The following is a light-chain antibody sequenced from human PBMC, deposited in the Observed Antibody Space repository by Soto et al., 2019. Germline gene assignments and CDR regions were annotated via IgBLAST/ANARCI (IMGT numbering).Light chain of an antibody. CDR1: SSDVGAYKY. V-gene: IGLV2-8*01. CDR2: EVT. Sequence: QSALTQPPSASGSPGQSVTISCTGTSSDVGAYKYVSWYQQYPGKAPKLMIYEVTKRPSGVPDRFSGSKSGNTASLTVSGLQAEAEADYYCTSYVGNDIWVFGGGTKLPVL. CDR3: TSYVGNDIWV. J-gene: IGLJ3*02.